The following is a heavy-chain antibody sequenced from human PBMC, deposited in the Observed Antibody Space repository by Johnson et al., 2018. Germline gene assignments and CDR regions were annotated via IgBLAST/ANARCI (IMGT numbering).Heavy chain of an antibody. CDR1: GFTFSNYA. CDR3: AKDLYYDYYYMDV. V-gene: IGHV3-23*04. CDR2: ISGSGGST. Sequence: VQLVESGGGLVQPGGSLRLSCAASGFTFSNYAMNWVRQAPGKGLEWVSSISGSGGSTFYADSVQGRCTIPRDKTKNTLYLQMNSLRVEDTAVYYCAKDLYYDYYYMDVWGKGTTVTVSS. D-gene: IGHD3-10*01. J-gene: IGHJ6*03.